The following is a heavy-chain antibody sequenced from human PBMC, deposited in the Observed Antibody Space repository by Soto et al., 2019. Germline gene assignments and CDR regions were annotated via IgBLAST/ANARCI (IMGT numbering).Heavy chain of an antibody. V-gene: IGHV3-48*02. CDR3: ARDRDAYCSKGICSGPYFDY. CDR2: ISDNSSVI. D-gene: IGHD2-8*01. Sequence: GGSLSLSCAASGFTFSTYSINWVRQAPGKGLEWISYISDNSSVIYYADAVKGRFTISRDNAKNSLYLQMNSLRDEDTAVYYCARDRDAYCSKGICSGPYFDYWGQGTLVTVSS. CDR1: GFTFSTYS. J-gene: IGHJ4*02.